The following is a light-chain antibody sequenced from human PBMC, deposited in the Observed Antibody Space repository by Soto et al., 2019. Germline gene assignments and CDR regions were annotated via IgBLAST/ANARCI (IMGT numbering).Light chain of an antibody. CDR2: NNS. Sequence: QSVLTQAPSASGTPGQRVTISCSGSNSNIGGNSVSWYHHLPGTAPKLLIFNNSQRPSGVPDRFSGSKPGTSASLAISGLQSEDEADYYCASWDDSLNGHWVFGGGTKLTVL. CDR1: NSNIGGNS. J-gene: IGLJ3*02. CDR3: ASWDDSLNGHWV. V-gene: IGLV1-44*01.